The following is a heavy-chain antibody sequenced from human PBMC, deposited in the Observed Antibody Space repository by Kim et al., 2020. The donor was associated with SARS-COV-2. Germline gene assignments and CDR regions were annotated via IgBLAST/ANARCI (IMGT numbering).Heavy chain of an antibody. V-gene: IGHV1-2*02. CDR1: GYTFSGYY. J-gene: IGHJ4*01. D-gene: IGHD1-26*01. Sequence: ASVKVSCKASGYTFSGYYIHWVRQAPGQGLEWMGWLDPDSGGTNYAQKFQGRVTMTGDTSISTGYMELSSLTSDDTAVYYCARGRWELRGSDYWGQGTLVTVSS. CDR3: ARGRWELRGSDY. CDR2: LDPDSGGT.